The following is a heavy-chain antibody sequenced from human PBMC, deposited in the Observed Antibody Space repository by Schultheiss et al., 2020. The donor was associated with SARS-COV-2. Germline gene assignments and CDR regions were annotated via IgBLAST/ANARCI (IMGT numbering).Heavy chain of an antibody. D-gene: IGHD3-9*01. J-gene: IGHJ2*01. CDR2: SSRSGSTR. CDR1: GFTFSSYE. V-gene: IGHV3-48*03. CDR3: ARRVDNWYFDL. Sequence: GGSLRLSCAVSGFTFSSYEMNWVRQVPGKGLEWISYSSRSGSTRYYGDSVKGRFTISRDNSKNTLYLQINSLRADDTAVYSCARRVDNWYFDLWGRGTLVTVSS.